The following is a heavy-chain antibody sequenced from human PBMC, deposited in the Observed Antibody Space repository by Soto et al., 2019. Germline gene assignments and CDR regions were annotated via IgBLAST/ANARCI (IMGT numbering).Heavy chain of an antibody. CDR2: IYPGDSDT. CDR3: ASTTQKTKPSIAAAGTVYYYYGMDV. V-gene: IGHV5-51*01. Sequence: GESLKISCKGSGSSFTSYWIGWVRQMPGKGLEWMGIIYPGDSDTRYSPSFQGQVTISADKSISTAYLQWSSLKASDTAMYYCASTTQKTKPSIAAAGTVYYYYGMDVWGQGTTVTVSS. J-gene: IGHJ6*02. D-gene: IGHD6-13*01. CDR1: GSSFTSYW.